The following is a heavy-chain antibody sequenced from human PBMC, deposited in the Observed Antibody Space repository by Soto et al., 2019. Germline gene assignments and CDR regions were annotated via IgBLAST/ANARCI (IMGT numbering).Heavy chain of an antibody. J-gene: IGHJ6*02. V-gene: IGHV1-3*01. CDR1: GYTFTSYA. CDR3: ARDSVLLWFGEPYGMDV. Sequence: ASVKVSCKASGYTFTSYAMHWVRQAPGQRLEWMGWINAGNGNTKYSQKSQGRVTITRDTSASTAYMELSSLRSEDTAVYYCARDSVLLWFGEPYGMDVWGQGTTVTVSS. CDR2: INAGNGNT. D-gene: IGHD3-10*01.